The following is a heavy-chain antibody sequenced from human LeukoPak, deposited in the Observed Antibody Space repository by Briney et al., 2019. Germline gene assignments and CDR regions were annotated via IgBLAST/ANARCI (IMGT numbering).Heavy chain of an antibody. CDR2: VYFDGGT. CDR1: GGSVTSGIYH. J-gene: IGHJ5*02. Sequence: PSETLSLTCTVSGGSVTSGIYHWGWIRQSPGKGLEWIGSVYFDGGTHYNPSLQSRVTVSIDTSKNQFSLRLSSVTAADTALYYCARDHYYDGRGRFDPWGQGTLVTVSS. CDR3: ARDHYYDGRGRFDP. V-gene: IGHV4-39*07. D-gene: IGHD3-16*01.